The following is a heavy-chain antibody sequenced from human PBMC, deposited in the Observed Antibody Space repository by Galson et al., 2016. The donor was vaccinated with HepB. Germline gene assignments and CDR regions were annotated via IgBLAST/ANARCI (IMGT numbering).Heavy chain of an antibody. Sequence: SLRLSCAASGFTFSTYAMSWVRQAPGKGLEWVSLISGSGSSTFYADSVKGRFTISRDNSKKTLYLQMNSLRAEDTAVYYCAKRYCSGGSCYHVDHWGQGTLVTVSS. CDR3: AKRYCSGGSCYHVDH. CDR1: GFTFSTYA. D-gene: IGHD2-15*01. J-gene: IGHJ5*02. V-gene: IGHV3-23*01. CDR2: ISGSGSST.